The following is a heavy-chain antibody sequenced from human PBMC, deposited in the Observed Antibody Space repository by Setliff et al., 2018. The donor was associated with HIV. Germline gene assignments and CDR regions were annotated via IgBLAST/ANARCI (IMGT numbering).Heavy chain of an antibody. V-gene: IGHV3-53*01. CDR1: GFTVRDTH. J-gene: IGHJ5*02. CDR2: IYSDGRT. D-gene: IGHD2-8*01. Sequence: PGGSLRLSCAASGFTVRDTHMTWVRQAPGKGLEWVSFIYSDGRTYYAESVKGRFTISRDDSKNTLYLQMHSLRVDDTAVYYCAALSVRTNPVYGVISTRFDPWGQGSLVTVSS. CDR3: AALSVRTNPVYGVISTRFDP.